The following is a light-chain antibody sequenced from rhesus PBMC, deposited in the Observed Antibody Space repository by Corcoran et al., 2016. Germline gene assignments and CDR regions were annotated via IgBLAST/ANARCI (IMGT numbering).Light chain of an antibody. CDR3: RQHNSHPRT. CDR2: VAS. Sequence: DIQMTQSPSSLSASVGDTVTITCRASQSIISWLAWYQQKPGKVPKLLLYVASTLQSGVPSRLSGMGSGTDFTLTIRSLQPEDFATYYYRQHNSHPRTFGQGTKVEIK. V-gene: IGKV1S25*01. J-gene: IGKJ1*01. CDR1: QSIISW.